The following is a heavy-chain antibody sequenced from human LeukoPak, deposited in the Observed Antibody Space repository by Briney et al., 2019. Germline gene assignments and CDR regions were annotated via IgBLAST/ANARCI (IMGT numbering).Heavy chain of an antibody. CDR1: GYTFTASA. D-gene: IGHD2-15*01. V-gene: IGHV7-4-1*02. CDR2: ITTDTGNP. Sequence: ASVKVSCKASGYTFTASAMNWVRQAPGQGLEWMGWITTDTGNPTYAQGFTGRFVFSLDTSGSTAYLQISSLKAEDTAVYYCARAARYCSGGSCLSPRVFDIWGQGTMVTVSS. CDR3: ARAARYCSGGSCLSPRVFDI. J-gene: IGHJ3*02.